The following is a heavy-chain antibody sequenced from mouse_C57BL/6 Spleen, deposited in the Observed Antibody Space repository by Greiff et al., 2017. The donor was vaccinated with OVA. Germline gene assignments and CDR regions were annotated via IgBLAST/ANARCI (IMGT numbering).Heavy chain of an antibody. V-gene: IGHV1-4*01. CDR2: INPSSGYT. CDR1: GYTFTSYT. D-gene: IGHD1-1*01. J-gene: IGHJ4*01. Sequence: QVQLQQSGAELARPGASVKMSCKASGYTFTSYTMHWVKQRPGQGLEWIGYINPSSGYTKYNQKFKDKATLTADKSSSTAYMQLSSLTSEDSAVYYCARVVADYYAMDYWGQGTSVTVSS. CDR3: ARVVADYYAMDY.